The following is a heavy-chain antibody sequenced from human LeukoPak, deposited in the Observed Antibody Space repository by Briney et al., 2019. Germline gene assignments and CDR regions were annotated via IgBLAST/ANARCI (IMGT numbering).Heavy chain of an antibody. Sequence: SXXLSLTCTVSGGSFSSSSYYWGWIRQPQGKGLEWIVSIYYSCRTYYNPSLKSRVTLSVDMSKNQFSLKLSSVTAADTAVYYCARHVSDSNFYYYYYMDVWGKGTTVTVSS. V-gene: IGHV4-39*01. D-gene: IGHD4-11*01. CDR1: GGSFSSSSYY. J-gene: IGHJ6*03. CDR3: ARHVSDSNFYYYYYMDV. CDR2: IYYSCRT.